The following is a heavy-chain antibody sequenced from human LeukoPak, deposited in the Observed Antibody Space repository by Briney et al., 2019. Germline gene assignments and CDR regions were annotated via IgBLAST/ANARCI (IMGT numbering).Heavy chain of an antibody. CDR3: ARYWGSYFDY. CDR2: IYYSGST. D-gene: IGHD7-27*01. J-gene: IGHJ4*02. V-gene: IGHV4-59*05. CDR1: GGSISSYY. Sequence: PSETLSLTCTVSGGSISSYYWSWIRQPPGKGLEWIGSIYYSGSTYYNPSLKSRVTISVDTSKNQFSLKLSSVTAADTAVYYCARYWGSYFDYWGQGTLVTVSS.